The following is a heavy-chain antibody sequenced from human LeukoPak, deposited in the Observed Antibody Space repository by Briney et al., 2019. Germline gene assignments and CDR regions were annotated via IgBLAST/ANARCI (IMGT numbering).Heavy chain of an antibody. CDR2: ISGSGGST. V-gene: IGHV3-23*01. CDR1: GFTFSSYA. D-gene: IGHD3-9*01. Sequence: PGGSLRLSCAASGFTFSSYAMSWVRQAPGKGLEWVSTISGSGGSTYYADSVKGRFTISRDNSKNTLYLQMNSLRAEDTAVYYCARGVAYYDILTGYTASDYWGQGTLVTVSS. J-gene: IGHJ4*02. CDR3: ARGVAYYDILTGYTASDY.